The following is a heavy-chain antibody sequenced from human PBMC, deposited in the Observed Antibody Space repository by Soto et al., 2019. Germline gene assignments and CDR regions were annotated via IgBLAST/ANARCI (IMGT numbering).Heavy chain of an antibody. Sequence: QVQLQESGPGLVKPSETLSLTCTVSGGSISSYYWSWIRQPPGKGLEWIGYIYYSGSTNYNPSLKRRVNISVDTSKNQFSLKLSSVTAADTAVYYCAARRGYCSGGSCYSGIEDYWGQGTLVTVSS. CDR2: IYYSGST. CDR1: GGSISSYY. J-gene: IGHJ4*02. D-gene: IGHD2-15*01. CDR3: AARRGYCSGGSCYSGIEDY. V-gene: IGHV4-59*01.